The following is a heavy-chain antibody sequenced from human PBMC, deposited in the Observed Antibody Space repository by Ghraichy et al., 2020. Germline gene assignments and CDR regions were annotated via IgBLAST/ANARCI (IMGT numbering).Heavy chain of an antibody. J-gene: IGHJ4*02. V-gene: IGHV4-34*01. CDR2: IYHSGRT. D-gene: IGHD3-3*01. CDR3: VRYDFPLFDY. Sequence: SETLSLTCAVYGGSFTGYFWTWFRQPPGKELEWIGEIYHSGRTNYNPSLKSRVTISIDTSKNQLSLRLNSVAAADTAVYFCVRYDFPLFDYWGQGSLVTVSS. CDR1: GGSFTGYF.